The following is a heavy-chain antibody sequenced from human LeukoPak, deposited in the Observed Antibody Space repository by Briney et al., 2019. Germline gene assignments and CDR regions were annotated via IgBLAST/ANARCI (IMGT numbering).Heavy chain of an antibody. CDR2: INGNTGDT. Sequence: ASVKVSCKAAGYPISGFYMHWVRRAPGQGLEWMGWINGNTGDTNYAQKFQGRVTMTTDTSMSAAYMELRRVTYDDTAIYYCTRGFIGGHDFDYWGQGTLVAVPS. D-gene: IGHD1-26*01. V-gene: IGHV1-2*02. CDR1: GYPISGFY. J-gene: IGHJ4*02. CDR3: TRGFIGGHDFDY.